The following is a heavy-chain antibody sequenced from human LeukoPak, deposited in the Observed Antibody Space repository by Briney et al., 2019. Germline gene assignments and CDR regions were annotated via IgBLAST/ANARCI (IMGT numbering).Heavy chain of an antibody. J-gene: IGHJ4*02. Sequence: SETLSLTCTVSGGSISSYYWSWIRQPPGKGLEWIGYVYYSGITTYNPSLKSRATISVDTSKNQFSLKLSSVTAADTAVYYCARGMDTFYFDYWGQGTLVTVSS. V-gene: IGHV4-59*01. CDR3: ARGMDTFYFDY. CDR1: GGSISSYY. CDR2: VYYSGIT. D-gene: IGHD5-18*01.